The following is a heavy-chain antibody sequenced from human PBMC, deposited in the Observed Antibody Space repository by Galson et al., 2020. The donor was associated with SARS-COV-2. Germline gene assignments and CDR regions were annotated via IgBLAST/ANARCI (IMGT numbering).Heavy chain of an antibody. D-gene: IGHD1-1*01. CDR3: VRGEVQTLDY. J-gene: IGHJ4*02. Sequence: SVKVSCKASGGTFSSSDVNWVRQAPGQGLEWLGGFIHVFHTATYAQKFQGRVKITADEPTTTAYMELNSLRSDDTAVYFCVRGEVQTLDYWGQGTLVTVSS. CDR2: FIHVFHTA. CDR1: GGTFSSSD. V-gene: IGHV1-69*13.